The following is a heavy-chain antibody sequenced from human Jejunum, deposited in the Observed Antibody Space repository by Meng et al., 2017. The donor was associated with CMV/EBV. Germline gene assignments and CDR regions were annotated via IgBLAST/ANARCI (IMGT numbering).Heavy chain of an antibody. J-gene: IGHJ6*02. V-gene: IGHV6-1*01. CDR3: ARDRELVGATTAFYVNYGMDV. CDR2: TYYRSKWYN. Sequence: WNWIRQSPSRGLEWLGRTYYRSKWYNDYAVSVKSRITINPDTSRNHLSLQLKSVTPDDTAVYFCARDRELVGATTAFYVNYGMDVWGQGTPVTVSS. D-gene: IGHD1-26*01.